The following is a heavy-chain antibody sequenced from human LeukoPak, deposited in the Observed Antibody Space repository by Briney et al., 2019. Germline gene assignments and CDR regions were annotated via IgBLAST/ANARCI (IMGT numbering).Heavy chain of an antibody. CDR1: GFTLRTYA. J-gene: IGHJ4*02. V-gene: IGHV3-30-3*02. CDR2: ISSDGSKK. D-gene: IGHD6-19*01. CDR3: AKSRGSGWFTSGDY. Sequence: GGSLRLSCVASGFTLRTYAMHWVRQAPGKGLEWVAVISSDGSKKFYSDSVKGQLTISRDNSKNTLYLQMNSLRAEDTAVYYCAKSRGSGWFTSGDYWGQGTLVTVSS.